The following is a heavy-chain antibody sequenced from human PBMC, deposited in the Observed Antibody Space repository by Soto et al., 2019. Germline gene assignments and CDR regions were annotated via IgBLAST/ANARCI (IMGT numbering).Heavy chain of an antibody. CDR2: IRLDGTTK. D-gene: IGHD2-15*01. V-gene: IGHV3-30*02. Sequence: GGSLRLSCAASGFTFSSYGMHWIRQAPGKGLEWVAVIRLDGTTKYYADSVKGRFTISRDNSKSTLYLQMNSLRAEDTAVYYCAGQEYRGRWNSVKYWGQGTLVTVSS. J-gene: IGHJ4*02. CDR1: GFTFSSYG. CDR3: AGQEYRGRWNSVKY.